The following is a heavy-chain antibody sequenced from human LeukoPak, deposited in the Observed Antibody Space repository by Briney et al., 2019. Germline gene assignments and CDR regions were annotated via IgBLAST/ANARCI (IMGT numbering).Heavy chain of an antibody. CDR2: IYYSGST. CDR3: ARDSKARDYYYYGMDV. CDR1: GGSVSSGSYY. J-gene: IGHJ6*02. V-gene: IGHV4-61*01. Sequence: PSETLSLTCTLSGGSVSSGSYYWSWIRQPPGKGLGWIGYIYYSGSTNYNPSLKSRVTISVDTSKNQFSLKLSSVTAADTAVYYCARDSKARDYYYYGMDVWGQGTTVTVSS. D-gene: IGHD2/OR15-2a*01.